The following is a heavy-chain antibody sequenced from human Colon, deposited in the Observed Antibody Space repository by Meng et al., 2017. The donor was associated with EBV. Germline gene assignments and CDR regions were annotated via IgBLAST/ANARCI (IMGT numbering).Heavy chain of an antibody. CDR2: MNLGNGNT. Sequence: QVHLVESGAGVKKPGASLTVTCKASGDSFSTYAMHWVRQPPGQRLEWMGWMNLGNGNTKYSEKFQSRVTITRDTAASTAYMELSSLRSEDTAVYYCSRTGCSSSSCYDYWGQGTLVTVSS. J-gene: IGHJ4*02. D-gene: IGHD2-2*01. CDR3: SRTGCSSSSCYDY. V-gene: IGHV1-3*01. CDR1: GDSFSTYA.